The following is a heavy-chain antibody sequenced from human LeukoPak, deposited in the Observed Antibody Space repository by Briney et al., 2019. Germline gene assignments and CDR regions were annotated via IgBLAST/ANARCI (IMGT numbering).Heavy chain of an antibody. Sequence: ASVKVSCEVSGYTLTELSMHWVRQAPGKGLEWMGGFDPEDGETIYAQKFQGRVTLTRDTSIGTAYMELSSLTSDDTAVYYCARDYAGNSGWFDPWGQGTLVTVSS. V-gene: IGHV1-24*01. J-gene: IGHJ5*02. CDR2: FDPEDGET. D-gene: IGHD4-23*01. CDR1: GYTLTELS. CDR3: ARDYAGNSGWFDP.